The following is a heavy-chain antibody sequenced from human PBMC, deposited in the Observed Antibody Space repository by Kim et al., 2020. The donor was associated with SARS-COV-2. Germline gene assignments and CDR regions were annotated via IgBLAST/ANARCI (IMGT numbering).Heavy chain of an antibody. D-gene: IGHD1-26*01. J-gene: IGHJ2*01. CDR3: AGSGSYHYGLGWYFDL. Sequence: ASVKVSCKASGYTFTGYYMHWVRQAPGQGLEWMGWINPNSGGTNYAQKFQGRVTMTRDTSISTAYMELSRLRSDDTAVYYCAGSGSYHYGLGWYFDLWGRGTLVTVSS. V-gene: IGHV1-2*02. CDR2: INPNSGGT. CDR1: GYTFTGYY.